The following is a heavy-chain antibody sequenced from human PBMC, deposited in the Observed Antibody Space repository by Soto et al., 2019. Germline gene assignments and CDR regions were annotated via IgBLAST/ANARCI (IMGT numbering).Heavy chain of an antibody. J-gene: IGHJ6*02. V-gene: IGHV1-69*01. CDR3: ARDPGTSTAERRGHYGMDV. CDR1: GGTFNSYA. D-gene: IGHD6-6*01. CDR2: IIPISGTT. Sequence: QVQLVQSGAEVKKPGSSVKVSCKASGGTFNSYAISWVRQAPGQGLEGMGGIIPISGTTNYAQKFQGRVTITADESTSTAYMELSSLRSDDTALYYCARDPGTSTAERRGHYGMDVLSQGTKVTVSS.